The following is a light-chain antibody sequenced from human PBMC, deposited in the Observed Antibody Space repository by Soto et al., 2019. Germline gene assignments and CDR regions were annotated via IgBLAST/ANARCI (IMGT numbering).Light chain of an antibody. Sequence: QSELTQPASVSGSPGQSITISCTGTSSDVGGYNYVSWYQQHPGKAPKFMIYDVSNRPSGVSNRFSGSKSGNTASLTISGLQAEDEADYYCCSYTTSNTRQIVFGTGTKVIVL. CDR2: DVS. CDR3: CSYTTSNTRQIV. CDR1: SSDVGGYNY. V-gene: IGLV2-14*01. J-gene: IGLJ1*01.